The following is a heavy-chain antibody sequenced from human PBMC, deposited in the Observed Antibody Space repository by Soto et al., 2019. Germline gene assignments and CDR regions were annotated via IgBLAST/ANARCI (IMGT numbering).Heavy chain of an antibody. J-gene: IGHJ4*02. CDR1: GYTFTNFG. CDR3: ARSPYSSGYYYAIDY. CDR2: ISAYNGNT. V-gene: IGHV1-18*01. D-gene: IGHD3-22*01. Sequence: GASVKVSCKASGYTFTNFGISWVRQAPGQGLEWMGWISAYNGNTNYAQNFQGRVTMTTDTSTSTAYMELRSLRSDDTAVYYCARSPYSSGYYYAIDYWGQGTQVTVSS.